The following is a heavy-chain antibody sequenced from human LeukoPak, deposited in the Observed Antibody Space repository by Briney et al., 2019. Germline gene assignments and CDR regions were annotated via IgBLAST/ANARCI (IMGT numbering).Heavy chain of an antibody. CDR1: GFTFGDYA. Sequence: GGSLRLSCTASGFTFGDYAMSWVRQAPGKGLEWVGFIRSKAYGGTTEYAASVKGRFTISRDDSKSIAYLQMNSLKTEDTAVYYCTRRPPSIAVAGSFDYWGQGTLVTVSS. D-gene: IGHD6-19*01. V-gene: IGHV3-49*04. CDR2: IRSKAYGGTT. J-gene: IGHJ4*02. CDR3: TRRPPSIAVAGSFDY.